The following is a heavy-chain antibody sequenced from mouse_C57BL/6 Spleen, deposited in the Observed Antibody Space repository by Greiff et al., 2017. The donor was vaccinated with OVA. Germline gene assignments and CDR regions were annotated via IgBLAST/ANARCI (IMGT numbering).Heavy chain of an antibody. Sequence: EVNVVESGGGLVKPGGSLKLSCAASGFTFSSYAMSWVRQTPEKRLEWVATISDGGSYTYYPDNVKGRFTISRDNAKNNLYLQMSHLKSEDTAMYYCAREERIAYWGQGTLVTVSA. CDR1: GFTFSSYA. CDR3: AREERIAY. J-gene: IGHJ3*01. V-gene: IGHV5-4*01. CDR2: ISDGGSYT.